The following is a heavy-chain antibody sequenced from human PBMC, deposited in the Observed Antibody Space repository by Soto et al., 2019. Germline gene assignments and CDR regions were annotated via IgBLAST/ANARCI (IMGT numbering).Heavy chain of an antibody. CDR2: IIPIFGTA. V-gene: IGHV1-69*13. CDR1: GGTFSSYA. CDR3: ARVMAAMQNWLDP. D-gene: IGHD2-2*01. J-gene: IGHJ5*02. Sequence: GASVKVSCKASGGTFSSYAISWVRQAPGQGLEWMGGIIPIFGTANYAQKFQGRVTITADESTSTAYMELSSLRSEDTAVYYCARVMAAMQNWLDPWGQGTLVTVSS.